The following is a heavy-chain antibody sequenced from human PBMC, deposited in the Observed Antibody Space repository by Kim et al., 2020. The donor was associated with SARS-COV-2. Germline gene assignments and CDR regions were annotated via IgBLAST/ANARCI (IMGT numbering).Heavy chain of an antibody. D-gene: IGHD4-4*01. J-gene: IGHJ4*02. CDR3: ARDHQYSVDY. V-gene: IGHV6-1*01. CDR1: GDNVSGDSVA. CDR2: TYYRSKWYN. Sequence: SQTLSLTCVISGDNVSGDSVAWNWIRQSPSRGLEWLGRTYYRSKWYNDYAVSVKDRITISPDTSKNQFSLQVNSVTPEDTAVYYCARDHQYSVDYWGQGTLVTVSS.